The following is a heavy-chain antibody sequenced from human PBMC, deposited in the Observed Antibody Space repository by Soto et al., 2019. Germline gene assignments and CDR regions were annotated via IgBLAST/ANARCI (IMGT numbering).Heavy chain of an antibody. CDR1: GGSISSYY. Sequence: SEPLSLPCTVSGGSISSYYWSWIRQPAGKGLEWIGRIYTSGSTNYNPSLKSRVTMSVDTSKNQFSLKLSSVTAADTAVYYCASMAAAGTELDYWGQGTLVTVSS. CDR2: IYTSGST. CDR3: ASMAAAGTELDY. J-gene: IGHJ4*02. D-gene: IGHD6-13*01. V-gene: IGHV4-4*07.